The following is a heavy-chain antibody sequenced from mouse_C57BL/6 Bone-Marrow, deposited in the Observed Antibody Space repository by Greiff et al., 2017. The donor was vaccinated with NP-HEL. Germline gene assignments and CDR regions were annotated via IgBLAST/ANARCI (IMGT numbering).Heavy chain of an antibody. D-gene: IGHD1-1*01. Sequence: VQLQQPGAELVKPGASVKLSCKASGYTFTSYWMHWVKQRPGQGLEWIGMIHPNSGSTNYNEKFKSKATLTVDKSSSTAYMQLSSLTSEDSAVYYCAREGGTTVVEHWGQGTTLTVSS. CDR1: GYTFTSYW. J-gene: IGHJ2*01. CDR2: IHPNSGST. V-gene: IGHV1-64*01. CDR3: AREGGTTVVEH.